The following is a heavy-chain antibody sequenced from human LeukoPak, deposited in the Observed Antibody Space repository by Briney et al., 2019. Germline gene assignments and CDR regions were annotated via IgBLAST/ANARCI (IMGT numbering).Heavy chain of an antibody. V-gene: IGHV3-11*04. D-gene: IGHD3-9*01. Sequence: GGSLRLSCAAPGFTFSDYYMSWIRQAPGKGLEWVSYISSSGSTIYYADSVKGRFTISRDNAKNSLYLQMNSLRAEDTAVYYCARVRYFDWLGPFDYWGQGTLVTVSS. CDR3: ARVRYFDWLGPFDY. J-gene: IGHJ4*02. CDR2: ISSSGSTI. CDR1: GFTFSDYY.